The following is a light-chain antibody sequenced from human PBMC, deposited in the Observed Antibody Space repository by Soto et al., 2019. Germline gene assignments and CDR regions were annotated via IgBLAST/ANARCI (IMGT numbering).Light chain of an antibody. J-gene: IGKJ4*01. Sequence: DIRMTQSPSSRSASVGDRVTITCRASQSITTYLNWYRQKPGKAPKLLIYAASSLQSGVPSRFSGSGSETEFTLSISSLQPEDFATYFCQQIYSAPLTFGGGTKVDIK. CDR2: AAS. CDR1: QSITTY. CDR3: QQIYSAPLT. V-gene: IGKV1-39*01.